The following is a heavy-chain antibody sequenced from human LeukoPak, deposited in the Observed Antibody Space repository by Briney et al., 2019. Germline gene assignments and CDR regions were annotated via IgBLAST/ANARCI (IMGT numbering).Heavy chain of an antibody. Sequence: ASVKVSCKASGYTFTSYGISWVRQAPGQGLEWMGWINSNNGNTNYEQKFQGRVTMTRNTSISTAYMELSSLRSEDTAVYYCARGGHCGGDCYLTSWGQGTLVTVSS. D-gene: IGHD2-21*02. CDR3: ARGGHCGGDCYLTS. J-gene: IGHJ4*02. CDR1: GYTFTSYG. V-gene: IGHV1-8*02. CDR2: INSNNGNT.